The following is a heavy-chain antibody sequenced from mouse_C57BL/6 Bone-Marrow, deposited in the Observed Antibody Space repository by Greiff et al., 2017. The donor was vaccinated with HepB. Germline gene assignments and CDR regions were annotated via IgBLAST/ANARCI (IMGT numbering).Heavy chain of an antibody. V-gene: IGHV1-15*01. D-gene: IGHD2-13*01. Sequence: VQLQESGAELVRPGASVTLSCKASGYTFTDYEMHWVKQTPVHGLEWIGAIDPETGGTAYNQKFKGKAILTADKSSSTAYMELRSLTSEDSAVYYCTRRLFAYWGQGTLVTVSA. CDR2: IDPETGGT. CDR3: TRRLFAY. CDR1: GYTFTDYE. J-gene: IGHJ3*01.